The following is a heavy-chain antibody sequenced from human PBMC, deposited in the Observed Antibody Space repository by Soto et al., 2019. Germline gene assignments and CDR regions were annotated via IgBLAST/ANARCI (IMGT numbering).Heavy chain of an antibody. V-gene: IGHV3-15*07. J-gene: IGHJ4*02. Sequence: SVSNAWMNWVRQTPGKGLEWVGRIKSKTDGGTTDYAAPVKGRFTISRDDSKNTLYLQMNSLKTEDTAVYYCTTDTPDYWGQGTLVTVSS. CDR1: SVSNAW. CDR2: IKSKTDGGTT. CDR3: TTDTPDY.